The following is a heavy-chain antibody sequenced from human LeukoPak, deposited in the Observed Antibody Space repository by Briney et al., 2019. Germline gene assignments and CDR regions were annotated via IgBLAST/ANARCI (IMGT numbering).Heavy chain of an antibody. CDR2: IYYTGST. V-gene: IGHV4-59*08. CDR1: GGFISKYY. Sequence: SETLSLTCTVTGGFISKYYWRWLRQPPGKGLEWIGYIYYTGSTNYNPSLKSRVTISVDTSKNQFSLKLSSVNAAHTVVYFCARRVAGAGTIADWGQGTLVTVSS. D-gene: IGHD6-19*01. CDR3: ARRVAGAGTIAD. J-gene: IGHJ4*02.